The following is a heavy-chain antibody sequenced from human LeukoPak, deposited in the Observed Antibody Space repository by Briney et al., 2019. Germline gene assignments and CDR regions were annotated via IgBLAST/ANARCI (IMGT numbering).Heavy chain of an antibody. Sequence: GGSLSLSCAASGFTFSSYAMSWVRQAPGKGLEWVSAISGSGGSTYYADSVKGRFTISRDNCKHTLYLQTNSLTAEDTAVYYCASITAVPPFDYWGQGNLVTVSS. J-gene: IGHJ4*02. CDR1: GFTFSSYA. V-gene: IGHV3-23*01. CDR2: ISGSGGST. D-gene: IGHD3-3*01. CDR3: ASITAVPPFDY.